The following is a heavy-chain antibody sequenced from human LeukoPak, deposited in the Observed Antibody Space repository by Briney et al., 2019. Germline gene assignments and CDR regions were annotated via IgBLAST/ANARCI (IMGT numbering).Heavy chain of an antibody. Sequence: GGALEISCKGSGCVFTSYWIGLVRQMPGKGLEWMGIIYPGDSDTRYSPSFQGQVTISADKSISTAYLQWSSLKASDTAMYYCARHGIAAAVDHWGQGTLVTVSS. D-gene: IGHD6-13*01. V-gene: IGHV5-51*01. CDR3: ARHGIAAAVDH. CDR1: GCVFTSYW. CDR2: IYPGDSDT. J-gene: IGHJ4*02.